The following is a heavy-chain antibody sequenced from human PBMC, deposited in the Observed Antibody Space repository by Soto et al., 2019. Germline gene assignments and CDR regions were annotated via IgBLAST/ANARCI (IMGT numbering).Heavy chain of an antibody. D-gene: IGHD5-18*01. CDR2: IYYSGST. V-gene: IGHV4-39*01. CDR3: ARSGFGGYSYGYYFRVVDC. CDR1: GGSISSSSYY. J-gene: IGHJ4*02. Sequence: QLQLQESGPGLVKPSETLSLTCTVSGGSISSSSYYWGWIRQPPGKGLEWIGSIYYSGSTYYNPSLKSRVTISVDTSKNQCSLKLSSVTAADTAVYYCARSGFGGYSYGYYFRVVDCWGQGTLVTVSS.